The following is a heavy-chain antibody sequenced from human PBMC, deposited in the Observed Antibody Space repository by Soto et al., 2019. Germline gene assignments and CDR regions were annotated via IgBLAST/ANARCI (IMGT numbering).Heavy chain of an antibody. D-gene: IGHD3-22*01. J-gene: IGHJ4*02. Sequence: PGESLKISCKASGYIFTSYWIGWVRQMPGIGLEWMGIVNPADSDTRYSPSFQDQVTVSADKSISTAYLQWGSLKASDTAMYYCVTPDSSGYYSHWGQGTPVTVSS. CDR2: VNPADSDT. CDR3: VTPDSSGYYSH. CDR1: GYIFTSYW. V-gene: IGHV5-51*01.